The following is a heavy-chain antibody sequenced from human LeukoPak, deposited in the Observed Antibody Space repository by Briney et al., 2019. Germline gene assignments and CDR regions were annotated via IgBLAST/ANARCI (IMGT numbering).Heavy chain of an antibody. CDR3: ARGVGSGYTDE. D-gene: IGHD3-22*01. Sequence: SETLSLTCSVSGYSISSGYYWGWIRQPPGRGLEWIGSIYYTGGTLYNPSLKSRVTISVDTSKNHFSLKLTSVTAADTAVYYCARGVGSGYTDEWGQGTLVTVSS. CDR1: GYSISSGYY. CDR2: IYYTGGT. V-gene: IGHV4-38-2*02. J-gene: IGHJ4*02.